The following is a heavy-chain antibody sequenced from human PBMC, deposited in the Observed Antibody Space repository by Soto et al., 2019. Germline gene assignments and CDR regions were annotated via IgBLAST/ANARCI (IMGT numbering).Heavy chain of an antibody. CDR2: IWYDGSNK. Sequence: GGSLRLSCAASGFTFSSYGMHWVRQAPGKGLEWVAVIWYDGSNKYYADSVKGRFTISRDNSKNTLYLQMNSLRAEDTAVYYCARDGGSGWDGSNWFDPWGQGTLVTVSS. CDR1: GFTFSSYG. D-gene: IGHD6-19*01. V-gene: IGHV3-33*01. CDR3: ARDGGSGWDGSNWFDP. J-gene: IGHJ5*02.